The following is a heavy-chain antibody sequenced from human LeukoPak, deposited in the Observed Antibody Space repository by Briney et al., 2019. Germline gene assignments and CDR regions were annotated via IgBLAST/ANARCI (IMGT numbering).Heavy chain of an antibody. Sequence: GESLKISFKGSGYSFTSYWIGWGRRMPGKGLEWMGSIYPGDSDTRYSPSFQGQVTISADESISTAYLQWSSLKASDTAMYYCARGGDGYNPYNWFDPWGQGTLVTVSS. D-gene: IGHD5-24*01. CDR2: IYPGDSDT. CDR1: GYSFTSYW. V-gene: IGHV5-51*01. J-gene: IGHJ5*02. CDR3: ARGGDGYNPYNWFDP.